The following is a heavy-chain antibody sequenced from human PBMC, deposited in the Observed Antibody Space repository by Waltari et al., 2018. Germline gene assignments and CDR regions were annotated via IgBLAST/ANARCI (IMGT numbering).Heavy chain of an antibody. V-gene: IGHV1-8*02. CDR3: VRGVSFLVVRGGHDAFDI. Sequence: QVQLVQSGAEVKKPGASVKVSCKASGYTFTSYDINWVRQATGQGLEWMGWMNPNSGNTGYAQKFQGRVTMTRNTSISTAYMELSSLRSEDTAVYYCVRGVSFLVVRGGHDAFDIWGQGTMVTVSS. D-gene: IGHD3-10*01. CDR1: GYTFTSYD. J-gene: IGHJ3*02. CDR2: MNPNSGNT.